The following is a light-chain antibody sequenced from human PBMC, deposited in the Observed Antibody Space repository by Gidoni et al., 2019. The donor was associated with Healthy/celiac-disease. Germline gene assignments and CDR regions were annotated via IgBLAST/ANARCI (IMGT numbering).Light chain of an antibody. J-gene: IGKJ4*01. CDR2: GAS. V-gene: IGKV3-20*01. CDR1: QSVSSSY. CDR3: QQYGSSSLT. Sequence: DIVLTQTPGTLSLSPGERATLSCRASQSVSSSYLAWYQQKPGQAPRLLIYGASSRATGIPDRFSGSGSGTDFTLTISRLEPEDFAVYYGQQYGSSSLTFGGGTKVEIQ.